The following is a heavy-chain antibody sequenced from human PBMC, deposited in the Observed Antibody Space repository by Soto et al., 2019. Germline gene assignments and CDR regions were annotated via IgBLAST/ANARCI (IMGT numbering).Heavy chain of an antibody. CDR3: ARDWGTYGDYFLGSSWYFDL. J-gene: IGHJ2*01. Sequence: QVQLQESGPGLVKPSQTLSLTCTVSGGSISSGGYYWSWIRQHPGKGLEWIGYIYYSGSTYYNPSLKSRVTISVDTSMNQFSLKLSSVTAADTAVYYCARDWGTYGDYFLGSSWYFDLWGRGTLVTVSS. CDR1: GGSISSGGYY. V-gene: IGHV4-31*03. CDR2: IYYSGST. D-gene: IGHD4-17*01.